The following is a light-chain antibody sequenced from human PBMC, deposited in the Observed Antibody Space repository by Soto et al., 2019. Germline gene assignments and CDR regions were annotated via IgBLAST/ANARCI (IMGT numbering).Light chain of an antibody. CDR2: GSS. Sequence: EIVLTQSPGTLSLSPGERATISCRASQRVSSRYYAWFQQRPGQVPRLLIFGSSSRAPGIPDRFSGSGSGTDFNLTISRREREDFGVYDCQEYYHSPRTLGQGSKVEIK. V-gene: IGKV3-20*01. J-gene: IGKJ1*01. CDR3: QEYYHSPRT. CDR1: QRVSSRY.